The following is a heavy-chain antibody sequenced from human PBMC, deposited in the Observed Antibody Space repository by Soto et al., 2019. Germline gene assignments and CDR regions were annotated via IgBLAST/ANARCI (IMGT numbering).Heavy chain of an antibody. Sequence: HPGGSLRLSCAASGFTFSSYAMSWVRQAPGKGLEWVSAISGSGGSTYYADSVKGRFTISRDNSKNTLYLQMNSLRAEDTAVYYCANLAEVVPAARYYYYGMDVWGQGTTVTVSS. D-gene: IGHD2-2*01. J-gene: IGHJ6*02. CDR2: ISGSGGST. CDR1: GFTFSSYA. V-gene: IGHV3-23*01. CDR3: ANLAEVVPAARYYYYGMDV.